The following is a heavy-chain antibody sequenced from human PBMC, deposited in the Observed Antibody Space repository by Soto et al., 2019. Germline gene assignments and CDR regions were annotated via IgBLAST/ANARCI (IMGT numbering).Heavy chain of an antibody. CDR2: ISAYNDNT. CDR3: ARDHTEWLVHCDY. D-gene: IGHD6-19*01. J-gene: IGHJ4*02. V-gene: IGHV1-18*01. Sequence: QVQLVQSGAEVKKPGASVKVSCKASGYTFTSYGISWVRQAPGQGLEWMGWISAYNDNTNYAQKFQGRVTMTTDTATSTADMELRSLRSDDTAVYYCARDHTEWLVHCDYWGQGTLVTVSS. CDR1: GYTFTSYG.